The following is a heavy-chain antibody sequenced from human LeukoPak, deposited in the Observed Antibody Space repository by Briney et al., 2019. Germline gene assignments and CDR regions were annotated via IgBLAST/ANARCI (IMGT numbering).Heavy chain of an antibody. CDR1: GFTFSSYW. J-gene: IGHJ4*02. CDR2: INSDGSST. CDR3: ASSGIAVAGTRYFDY. D-gene: IGHD6-19*01. Sequence: GRSLRLSCAASGFTFSSYWMHWVRQAPGKGLVWVSRINSDGSSTSYADSVKGRFTISRDNAKNTLYLQMNSLRAEDTAVYYCASSGIAVAGTRYFDYWGQGTLVTVSS. V-gene: IGHV3-74*01.